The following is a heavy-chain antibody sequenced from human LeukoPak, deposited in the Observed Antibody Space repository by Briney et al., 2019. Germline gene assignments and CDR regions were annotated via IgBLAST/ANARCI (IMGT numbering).Heavy chain of an antibody. CDR1: GFTFSSYW. V-gene: IGHV3-74*01. D-gene: IGHD3-22*01. CDR2: ISSDGRST. CDR3: ARISYESRGYYDY. Sequence: AESLRLSCAASGFTFSSYWMHWVRQAPGAGLVLVSRISSDGRSTTFEDSVKGRFTITRNNAKNTLYLQMNSLRAEDTAVYYCARISYESRGYYDYWGQGTLVTV. J-gene: IGHJ4*02.